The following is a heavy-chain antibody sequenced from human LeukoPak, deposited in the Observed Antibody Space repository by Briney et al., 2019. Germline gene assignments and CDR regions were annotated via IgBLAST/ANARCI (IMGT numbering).Heavy chain of an antibody. CDR1: GGSISSGSYY. CDR2: IYTSGST. J-gene: IGHJ4*02. Sequence: SQTLSLTCTVSGGSISSGSYYWSWIRQPAGKGLEWIGRIYTSGSTNYNPSLRSRVTISVDTSKNQFSLKLSSVTAADTAVYYCARSEYYDFWSGYVWGQGTLVTVSS. CDR3: ARSEYYDFWSGYV. V-gene: IGHV4-61*02. D-gene: IGHD3-3*01.